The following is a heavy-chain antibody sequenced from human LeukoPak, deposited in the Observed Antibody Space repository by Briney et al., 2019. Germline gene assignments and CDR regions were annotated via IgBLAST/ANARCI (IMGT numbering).Heavy chain of an antibody. CDR3: AKSVTKPPSFVDY. J-gene: IGHJ4*02. V-gene: IGHV3-23*01. CDR1: GFTFSSYA. D-gene: IGHD4-17*01. Sequence: PGGSLRLSCAASGFTFSSYAMSWVRQAPGKGLGWVSAISGSGGSTYYADSVKGRVTISRDNSKNTLYLQMNSLRAEDTAVYYCAKSVTKPPSFVDYWGQGTLVTVSS. CDR2: ISGSGGST.